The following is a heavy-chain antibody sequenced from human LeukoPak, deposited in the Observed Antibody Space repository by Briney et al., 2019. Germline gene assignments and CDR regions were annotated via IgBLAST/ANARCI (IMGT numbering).Heavy chain of an antibody. CDR2: IHLSGAPI. CDR3: ARESGWGLPHAFDF. D-gene: IGHD3-10*01. CDR1: GFSFSIYR. V-gene: IGHV3-48*04. J-gene: IGHJ3*01. Sequence: GGSLRLSCAASGFSFSIYRMNWVRQAPGKGPEWIAYIHLSGAPIHYAEPVKGRFSISRDNVNNALYLQMDNLRVEDTAVYYCARESGWGLPHAFDFWGQGTMITVSS.